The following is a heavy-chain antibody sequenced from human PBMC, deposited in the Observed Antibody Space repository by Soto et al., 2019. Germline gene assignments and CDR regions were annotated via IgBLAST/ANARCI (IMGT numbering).Heavy chain of an antibody. CDR2: IIPILGIA. CDR3: ARTPYYDSTPRWFDP. Sequence: GASVKVSCKASGGTFSSYTISWVRQAPGQGLEWMGRIIPILGIANYAQKFQGRATITADKSTSTAYMELSSLRSEDTAVYYCARTPYYDSTPRWFDPWGQGTLVTVSS. D-gene: IGHD3-22*01. CDR1: GGTFSSYT. V-gene: IGHV1-69*02. J-gene: IGHJ5*02.